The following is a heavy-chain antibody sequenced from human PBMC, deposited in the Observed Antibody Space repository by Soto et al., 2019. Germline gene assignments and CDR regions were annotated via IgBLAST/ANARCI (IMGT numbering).Heavy chain of an antibody. V-gene: IGHV5-51*01. CDR1: WYRFNTFW. D-gene: IGHD5-18*01. J-gene: IGHJ4*02. Sequence: GESVPSFRLVSWYRFNTFWIGWVLQMPGKGLEWMGIIYPGDFDTRYSPSSQGHVTMSVDKSINTAYLQWSSLETSDSAMYFCARLLGYSYGHKELFDYWGQGTTVTVSS. CDR2: IYPGDFDT. CDR3: ARLLGYSYGHKELFDY.